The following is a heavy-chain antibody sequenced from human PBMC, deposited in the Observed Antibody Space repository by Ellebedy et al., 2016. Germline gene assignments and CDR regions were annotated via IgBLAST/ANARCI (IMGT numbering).Heavy chain of an antibody. CDR2: ISYDESHK. CDR3: AKEGSTWQYDFDL. V-gene: IGHV3-30*18. J-gene: IGHJ3*01. Sequence: GESLKISXAASGFNFSNFGMYWLRQAPGKGLEWVAVISYDESHKYYTESVKGRFTISRDNSKNMLYLQMNSLRGDDTAMFYCAKEGSTWQYDFDLWGQGTMVTVSS. D-gene: IGHD6-13*01. CDR1: GFNFSNFG.